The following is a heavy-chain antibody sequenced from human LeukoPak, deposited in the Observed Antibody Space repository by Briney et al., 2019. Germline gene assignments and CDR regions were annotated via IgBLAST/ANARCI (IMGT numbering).Heavy chain of an antibody. J-gene: IGHJ5*02. D-gene: IGHD6-19*01. Sequence: GGSLRLSCAASGFTVSSSYMSWVRQAPGKGLEWVSVIYSGGSTYYADSVKGRFTISRDNSKNTLYLQMNSLRAEDTAVYYCARVLRRRYSSGGYLLLGPWGQLTLVTVSS. V-gene: IGHV3-66*01. CDR3: ARVLRRRYSSGGYLLLGP. CDR2: IYSGGST. CDR1: GFTVSSSY.